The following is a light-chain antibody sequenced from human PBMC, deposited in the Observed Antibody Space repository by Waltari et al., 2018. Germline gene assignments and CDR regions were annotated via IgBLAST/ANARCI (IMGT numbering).Light chain of an antibody. CDR1: TLRSFR. CDR3: NSRDSSANLWV. CDR2: DQN. V-gene: IGLV3-19*01. Sequence: SSELAQDPAMSVALGQTVRITCQGDTLRSFRATGYQQKPGRAPVLVIYDQNNRPSGIPDRFSGSSSGNTASLTITGAQAEDEADYYCNSRDSSANLWVFGGGTKLTVL. J-gene: IGLJ3*02.